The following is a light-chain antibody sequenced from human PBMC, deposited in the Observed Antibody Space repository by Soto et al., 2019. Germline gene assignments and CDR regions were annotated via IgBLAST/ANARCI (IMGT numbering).Light chain of an antibody. J-gene: IGLJ1*01. Sequence: QSVLTQPPSASGSPGQSVTISCTATSGDVGGYNYVSWYQQHPGKAPKLMIYEVSKRPSGVPDRFSGSKSGNTASLTVSGLQAEDEAEYYCSSYAGSNNYVFGTGTKVTVL. CDR3: SSYAGSNNYV. V-gene: IGLV2-8*01. CDR2: EVS. CDR1: SGDVGGYNY.